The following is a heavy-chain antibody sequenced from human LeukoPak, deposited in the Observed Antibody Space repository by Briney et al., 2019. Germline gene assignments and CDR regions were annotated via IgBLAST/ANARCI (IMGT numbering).Heavy chain of an antibody. V-gene: IGHV3-7*03. Sequence: PGGSLRLSCAASGFTFSSYWMSWVRQAPGKGQEWVANIKQDGSEKYYVDSVKGRFTISRDNAKNSLYLQMSSLRAEDTAVYFCARGQTTVTNWGQGTLVTVSS. D-gene: IGHD4-17*01. CDR1: GFTFSSYW. CDR2: IKQDGSEK. J-gene: IGHJ4*02. CDR3: ARGQTTVTN.